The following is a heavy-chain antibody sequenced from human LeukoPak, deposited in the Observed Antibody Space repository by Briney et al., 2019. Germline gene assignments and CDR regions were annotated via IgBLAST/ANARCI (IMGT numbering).Heavy chain of an antibody. CDR2: INHSGIT. J-gene: IGHJ6*03. Sequence: SETLSLTCAVYGESFGHYYYSWLRQPPGKGLEWIGEINHSGITNYNPSLSSRVTISVDTSKNQFSLKLSSVTAADTAVYYCARHNYDRLYYYYYYMDVWGKGTTVTVSS. D-gene: IGHD4-11*01. CDR3: ARHNYDRLYYYYYYMDV. V-gene: IGHV4-34*01. CDR1: GESFGHYY.